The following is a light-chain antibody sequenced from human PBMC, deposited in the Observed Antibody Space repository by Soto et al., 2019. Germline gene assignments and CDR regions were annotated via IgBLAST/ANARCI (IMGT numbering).Light chain of an antibody. CDR1: SSDVGGYNY. CDR3: SSYTSSNTYV. J-gene: IGLJ1*01. CDR2: DVS. Sequence: QSVLTQPASVSGSPGQSITISCTGTSSDVGGYNYVSWYQHHPGKVPQLMIYDVSNRPSGVSNRFSGSKSGNTASLTISGLQAEDEADYYCSSYTSSNTYVFGTGTEVTVL. V-gene: IGLV2-14*03.